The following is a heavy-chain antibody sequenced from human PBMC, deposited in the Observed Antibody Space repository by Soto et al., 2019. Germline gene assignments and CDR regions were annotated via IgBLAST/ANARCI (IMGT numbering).Heavy chain of an antibody. CDR1: GGSISSGDYF. CDR2: ISSIGST. J-gene: IGHJ6*02. CDR3: ARGLVIRPYYYHGMAV. Sequence: QVQLQESGPGLVKPSQTLSLTCTVSGGSISSGDYFWGWIRQSPGKGLEWIGYISSIGSTYYNPSLKSRVSVSRDTSKNQFSLKLSSVTTTDTAVYYCARGLVIRPYYYHGMAVWGQRTTVTVSS. V-gene: IGHV4-30-4*01. D-gene: IGHD3-9*01.